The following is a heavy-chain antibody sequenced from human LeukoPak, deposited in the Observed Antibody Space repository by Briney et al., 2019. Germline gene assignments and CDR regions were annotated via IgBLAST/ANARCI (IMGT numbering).Heavy chain of an antibody. J-gene: IGHJ4*02. Sequence: PGGSLRLSCAASGFTFSSYTMHWIRKAPGKGLEWVANINQDGSEKYYVDSVKGRFTISRDNAKNSLYPQMNSLRAEDTAVYYCGRAMDYWGQGTLVTVSS. CDR2: INQDGSEK. CDR1: GFTFSSYT. V-gene: IGHV3-7*03. CDR3: GRAMDY.